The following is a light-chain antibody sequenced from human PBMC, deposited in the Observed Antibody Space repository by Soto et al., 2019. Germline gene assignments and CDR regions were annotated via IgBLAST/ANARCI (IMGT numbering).Light chain of an antibody. V-gene: IGKV3-15*01. Sequence: EMVMTQPPATLSVSPGETATLSCRVSQSVSNNVAWYQQKPGQAPRLLILGASTRATGIPARFSGSGSGTEFTLSISSLQSEDFAVYYCKQYKEWPPFTFGQGTRLEIK. CDR2: GAS. CDR3: KQYKEWPPFT. CDR1: QSVSNN. J-gene: IGKJ5*01.